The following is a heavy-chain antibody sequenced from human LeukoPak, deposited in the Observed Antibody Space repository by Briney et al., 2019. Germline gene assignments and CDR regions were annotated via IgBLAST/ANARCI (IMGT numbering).Heavy chain of an antibody. J-gene: IGHJ4*02. Sequence: GRCLRLSCAASGFIFTTYSVNWVRQAPGKGLEWVSSISSSSTYISYADSVEGRFTISRDNAKNSLYLQMNSLRAEDTALYYCARVFSGNYYSGFDYWGQGTLVTVSS. CDR2: ISSSSTYI. CDR1: GFIFTTYS. V-gene: IGHV3-21*01. D-gene: IGHD3-10*01. CDR3: ARVFSGNYYSGFDY.